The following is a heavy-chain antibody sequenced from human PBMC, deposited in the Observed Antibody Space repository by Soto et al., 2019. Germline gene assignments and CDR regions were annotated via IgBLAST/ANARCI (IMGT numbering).Heavy chain of an antibody. CDR3: ARDSGYDYDYFDY. D-gene: IGHD5-12*01. V-gene: IGHV3-21*01. Sequence: GGSLRLSCAASGFTFSSYSMNWVRQAPGKGLEWVSSISSSSSYIYYADSVKGRFTISRDNAKNSLYLQMNSLRAEDTAVYYCARDSGYDYDYFDYWGQGTLVTVSS. CDR2: ISSSSSYI. CDR1: GFTFSSYS. J-gene: IGHJ4*02.